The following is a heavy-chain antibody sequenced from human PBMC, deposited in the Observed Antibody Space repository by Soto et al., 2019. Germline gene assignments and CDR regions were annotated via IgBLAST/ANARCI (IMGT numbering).Heavy chain of an antibody. CDR3: VYSPGYSYASY. J-gene: IGHJ4*02. Sequence: QITLKESGPTLVKPTQTLTLTCTFSGFSLSTSGVGVGWIRQPPGKALEWLALIYWDNDKRYSLSLKMSRLTITKDTSKNQVVLTMTNMDPVDTATYYCVYSPGYSYASYWGQGALVTVSS. CDR1: GFSLSTSGVG. V-gene: IGHV2-5*02. CDR2: IYWDNDK. D-gene: IGHD5-18*01.